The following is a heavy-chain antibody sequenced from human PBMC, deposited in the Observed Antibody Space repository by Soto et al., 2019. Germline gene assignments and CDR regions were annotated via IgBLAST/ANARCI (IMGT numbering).Heavy chain of an antibody. CDR3: ARVAADIASWLDP. J-gene: IGHJ5*02. V-gene: IGHV4-30-2*01. D-gene: IGHD5-12*01. Sequence: TLSLTCAVSGGSISSGGYSWSWIRQPPGKGLEWIGYIYHSGSTYYNPSLKSRVTISVDTSKNQFSLKLTSVTAADTAMYYCARVAADIASWLDPWGQGTLVTVSS. CDR1: GGSISSGGYS. CDR2: IYHSGST.